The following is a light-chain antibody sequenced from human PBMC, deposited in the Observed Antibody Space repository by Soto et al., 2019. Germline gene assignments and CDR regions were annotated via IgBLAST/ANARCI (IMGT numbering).Light chain of an antibody. J-gene: IGKJ2*01. CDR3: QQYNDWPYT. CDR2: GAS. CDR1: QSVSSN. Sequence: EIVMTQSPATLSVSPGERATLSCRASQSVSSNLAWYQQKPGQAPRLLIYGASTRAIGIPARFSGSGSGTEFTLTISSLQSEDFAVYYCQQYNDWPYTFGQGTKLEIK. V-gene: IGKV3-15*01.